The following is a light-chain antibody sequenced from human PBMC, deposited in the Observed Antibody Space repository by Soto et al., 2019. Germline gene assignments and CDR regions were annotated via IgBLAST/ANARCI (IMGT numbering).Light chain of an antibody. CDR1: QGIKKY. CDR3: QQYDSLPLT. Sequence: DIQMTQPPSSLSASVGDTITITCRASQGIKKYLNWYQQKPGRAPKVLIYDASNLETGVPSRFSCGGSGTDFTLTISSLQPEDFATCYCQQYDSLPLTCGGGTKVDMK. V-gene: IGKV1-33*01. J-gene: IGKJ4*01. CDR2: DAS.